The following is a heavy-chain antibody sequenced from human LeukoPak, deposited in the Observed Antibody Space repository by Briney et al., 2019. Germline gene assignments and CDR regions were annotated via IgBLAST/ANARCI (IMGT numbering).Heavy chain of an antibody. J-gene: IGHJ6*02. CDR2: IIPIFGTA. V-gene: IGHV1-69*01. Sequence: GIIPIFGTANYAQKFQGRVTITADESTSTAYMELSSLRSEDTAVYYRARGGYYYYGMDVWGQGTTVTVSS. CDR3: ARGGYYYYGMDV.